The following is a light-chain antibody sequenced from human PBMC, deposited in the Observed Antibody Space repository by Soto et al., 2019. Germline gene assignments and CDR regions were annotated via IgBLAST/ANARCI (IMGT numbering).Light chain of an antibody. V-gene: IGKV3-15*01. CDR2: GAS. Sequence: EIVMTQSPATLSVSPGERATLSCRASQSVSSNLAWYQQKPGQAPRLLIYGASTRATGIPARFSGSGSGIEFTLTISSLQSEDFGVYYCQQYNNWPPWTFGHGTKVEIK. CDR1: QSVSSN. CDR3: QQYNNWPPWT. J-gene: IGKJ1*01.